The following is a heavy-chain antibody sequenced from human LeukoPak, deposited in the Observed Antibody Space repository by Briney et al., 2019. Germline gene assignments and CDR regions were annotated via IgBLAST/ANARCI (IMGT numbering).Heavy chain of an antibody. Sequence: PSETLSLTCTVTGGSISSSSYYWGWIRQPPGKGLEWIGSIYYSGSIYYNPSLKSRVTISVDTSKNQFTLKLSSVTAADTAVYYCARDYGLVPAATDYWGQGTLVTVSS. CDR2: IYYSGSI. CDR3: ARDYGLVPAATDY. J-gene: IGHJ4*02. CDR1: GGSISSSSYY. D-gene: IGHD2-2*01. V-gene: IGHV4-39*06.